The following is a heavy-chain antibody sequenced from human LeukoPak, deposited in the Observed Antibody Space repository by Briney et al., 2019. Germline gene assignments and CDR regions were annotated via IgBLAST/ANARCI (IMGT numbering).Heavy chain of an antibody. CDR1: GGSISSYY. Sequence: SETLSLTCTASGGSISSYYWSWIRQPPGKGLEWIGYIYYSGSTNYNPSLKSRVTISVDTSKNQFSLKLSSVTAADTAVYYCARAGGVPAAMLYYYYMDVWGKGTTVTVSS. CDR3: ARAGGVPAAMLYYYYMDV. J-gene: IGHJ6*03. V-gene: IGHV4-59*01. D-gene: IGHD2-2*01. CDR2: IYYSGST.